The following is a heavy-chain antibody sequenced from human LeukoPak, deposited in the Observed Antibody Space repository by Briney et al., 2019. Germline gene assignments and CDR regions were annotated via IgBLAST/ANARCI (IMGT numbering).Heavy chain of an antibody. CDR1: GFTVSSNY. J-gene: IGHJ4*02. D-gene: IGHD3-22*01. V-gene: IGHV3-66*02. CDR3: ARDTPLYYDSSGYYYDY. Sequence: PGGSLRLSCAASGFTVSSNYMSWVRQAPGKGLEWVSVIYSGGSTDYADSVKGRFTISRDNSKNTLYLQMNSLRAEDTAVYYCARDTPLYYDSSGYYYDYWGQGTLVTVSS. CDR2: IYSGGST.